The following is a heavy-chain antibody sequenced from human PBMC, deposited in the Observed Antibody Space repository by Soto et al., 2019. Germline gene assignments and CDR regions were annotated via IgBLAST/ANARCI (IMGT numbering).Heavy chain of an antibody. D-gene: IGHD3-10*01. J-gene: IGHJ3*02. CDR3: ARGGDGRGSASVFEI. CDR1: GATFSTYG. CDR2: IIPILDIA. V-gene: IGHV1-69*04. Sequence: QVQLVQSGAEVKKPGSSVKVSCKVSGATFSTYGITWVRQAPGQGLEWMGRIIPILDIADYAQNFQGRVTXTXXXSXXIAYMELSSLRSEDTAVYYCARGGDGRGSASVFEIWGQGTMVTVSS.